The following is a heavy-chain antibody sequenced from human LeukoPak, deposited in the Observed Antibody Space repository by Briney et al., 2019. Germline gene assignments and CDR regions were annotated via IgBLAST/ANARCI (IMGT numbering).Heavy chain of an antibody. D-gene: IGHD2-2*02. CDR2: IHHSGST. CDR3: ARDGRYCSSTSCYTGKNNYYYGMDV. CDR1: GGSFSGYY. V-gene: IGHV4-34*01. Sequence: SETLSLTCAVYGGSFSGYYWSWIRQPPGKGLEWIGEIHHSGSTNYNPSLKSRVAISVDTSKNQFSLKLSSVTAADTAVYYCARDGRYCSSTSCYTGKNNYYYGMDVWGQGTTVTVSS. J-gene: IGHJ6*02.